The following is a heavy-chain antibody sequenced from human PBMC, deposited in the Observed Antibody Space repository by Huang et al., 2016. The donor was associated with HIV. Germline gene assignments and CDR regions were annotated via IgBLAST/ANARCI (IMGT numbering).Heavy chain of an antibody. Sequence: QVQLQESGPGLVKPSETLSLTCTVSGGAISTHYWSWIRQPPGKGLEWNGSITYSGSANDSHSHKSRVTILLDTSKNQFSLRVNSVTAADTAMYYCARDHHDFWRGYRRMYFFDHWGQGTLVTVSS. D-gene: IGHD3-3*01. J-gene: IGHJ4*02. CDR3: ARDHHDFWRGYRRMYFFDH. CDR2: ITYSGSA. CDR1: GGAISTHY. V-gene: IGHV4-59*11.